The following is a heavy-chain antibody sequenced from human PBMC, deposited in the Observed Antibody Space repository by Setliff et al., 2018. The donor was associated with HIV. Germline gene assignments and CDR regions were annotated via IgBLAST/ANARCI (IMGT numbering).Heavy chain of an antibody. CDR1: GYTFTSYA. J-gene: IGHJ3*02. V-gene: IGHV1-3*01. CDR2: INASNGNT. D-gene: IGHD4-4*01. CDR3: ARMRGGHNSREGAFDI. Sequence: ASVKVSCKASGYTFTSYAMRWVRQAPGQRLEWMGWINASNGNTKYSQKFQGRVTITRDTSASTAYMELSRLRSEDTAVYYCARMRGGHNSREGAFDIWGQGTMVTVSS.